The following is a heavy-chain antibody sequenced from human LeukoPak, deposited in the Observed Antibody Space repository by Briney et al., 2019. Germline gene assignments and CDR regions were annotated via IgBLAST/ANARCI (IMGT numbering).Heavy chain of an antibody. CDR2: IYYSGYT. CDR1: GGSISSYY. Sequence: PSETLSLTCTVSGGSISSYYWSWIRQPPGKGLEWIGYIYYSGYTNYNPSLKSRVTISVDTSKNQFSLKLSSVTAADTAVYYCARDRGIAVASDYWGQGTLVTVSS. CDR3: ARDRGIAVASDY. D-gene: IGHD6-19*01. J-gene: IGHJ4*02. V-gene: IGHV4-59*12.